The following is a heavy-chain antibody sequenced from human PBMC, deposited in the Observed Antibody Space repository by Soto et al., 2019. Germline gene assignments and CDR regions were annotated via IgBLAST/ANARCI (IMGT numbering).Heavy chain of an antibody. V-gene: IGHV1-69*13. CDR3: AKEGESTGTRGDYYGMDV. D-gene: IGHD1-1*01. CDR1: GGTFSSYA. Sequence: SVKVSCKASGGTFSSYAISWVRQAPGQGLEWMGGIIPIFGTANYAQKFQGRVTITADESTSTAYMELNSLRAEDTAVYYCAKEGESTGTRGDYYGMDVWGQGTTVTVSS. CDR2: IIPIFGTA. J-gene: IGHJ6*02.